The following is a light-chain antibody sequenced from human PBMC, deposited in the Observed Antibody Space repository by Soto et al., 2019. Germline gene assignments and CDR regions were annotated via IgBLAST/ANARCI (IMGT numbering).Light chain of an antibody. CDR2: GNS. Sequence: HCVLTQPPSVSGAAGQRVTISCTGSSSNIGAGYDVHWYQQLPGTAPKLLIYGNSNRPSGVPDRFSGSKSGTSASLAITGLQAEDEADYYCQSYDSSLSGPYVFGTGTKVTVL. CDR1: SSNIGAGYD. V-gene: IGLV1-40*01. J-gene: IGLJ1*01. CDR3: QSYDSSLSGPYV.